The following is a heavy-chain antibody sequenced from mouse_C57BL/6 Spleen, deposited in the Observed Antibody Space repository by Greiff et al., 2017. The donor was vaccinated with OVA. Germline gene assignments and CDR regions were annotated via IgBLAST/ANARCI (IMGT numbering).Heavy chain of an antibody. V-gene: IGHV1-50*01. CDR1: GYTFTSYW. Sequence: QVQLLQPGAELVKPGASVKLSCKASGYTFTSYWMHWVKQRPGQGLEWIGAIDPSNSYTSYNQKFKGKATLTADTSSSTAYMQLSSLTTEDSAVYYCARFITAVVGDYWGQGTTLTVSS. CDR3: ARFITAVVGDY. D-gene: IGHD1-1*01. J-gene: IGHJ2*01. CDR2: IDPSNSYT.